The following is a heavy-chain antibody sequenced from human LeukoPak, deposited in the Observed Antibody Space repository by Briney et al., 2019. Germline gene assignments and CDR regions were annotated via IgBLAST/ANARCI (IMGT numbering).Heavy chain of an antibody. CDR2: IYTSGTT. Sequence: SETLSLTCTVSGGSISSYHWSWIRQPAGKGLEWIGRIYTSGTTDYNPSLKSRVTISVDTSKNQFSLKLSSVTAADTAVYYCARSDFWSEFDSWGQGTLVTVSS. CDR3: ARSDFWSEFDS. J-gene: IGHJ5*01. V-gene: IGHV4-4*07. CDR1: GGSISSYH. D-gene: IGHD3-3*01.